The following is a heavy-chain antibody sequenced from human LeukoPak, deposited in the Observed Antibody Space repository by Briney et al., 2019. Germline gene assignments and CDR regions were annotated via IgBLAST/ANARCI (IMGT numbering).Heavy chain of an antibody. J-gene: IGHJ4*02. V-gene: IGHV3-30-3*01. D-gene: IGHD6-19*01. CDR1: GFTFSSYA. Sequence: GRSLRLSCAASGFTFSSYAMPWVRQAPGKGLEWVTVISYDGSNKYYADSVKGRFTISRDNSKNTLYLQMNSLRAEDTAVYYCARDPSSSWYFGIAVAGSFDYWGQGTLVTVSS. CDR3: ARDPSSSWYFGIAVAGSFDY. CDR2: ISYDGSNK.